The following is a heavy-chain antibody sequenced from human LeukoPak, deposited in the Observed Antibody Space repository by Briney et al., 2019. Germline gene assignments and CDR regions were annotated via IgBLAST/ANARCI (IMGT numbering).Heavy chain of an antibody. CDR2: ISSSSSTI. CDR1: GFTFSSYS. D-gene: IGHD4-11*01. CDR3: AVSLMDYSSYYFDY. V-gene: IGHV3-48*01. J-gene: IGHJ4*02. Sequence: GGSLRLSCAASGFTFSSYSMNWVRQAPGKGLEWVSYISSSSSTIYYADSVKGRFTISRDNAKNSLYLQMNSLRAEDTAVYYCAVSLMDYSSYYFDYWGQGTLVTVSS.